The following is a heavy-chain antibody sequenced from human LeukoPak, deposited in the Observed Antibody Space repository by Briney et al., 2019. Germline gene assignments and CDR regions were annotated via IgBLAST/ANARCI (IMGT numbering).Heavy chain of an antibody. CDR3: ARPSSYSGAWGSDH. CDR2: INLDGSER. CDR1: GFSFSSYW. D-gene: IGHD2-21*01. J-gene: IGHJ4*02. V-gene: IGHV3-7*01. Sequence: GGSLRLSCVTSGFSFSSYWMSWVRQAPGKGLEWVANINLDGSERNYVDSVEGRLTISRDNAKNLLYLEMNSLRAEDTAVYYCARPSSYSGAWGSDHWGQGTLVTVGS.